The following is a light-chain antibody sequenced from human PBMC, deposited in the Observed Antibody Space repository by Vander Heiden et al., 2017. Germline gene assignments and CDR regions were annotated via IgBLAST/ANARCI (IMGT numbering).Light chain of an antibody. J-gene: IGKJ5*01. Sequence: EIVMTQSPATLSVSPGERATLSCRASQSLSTNLAWYQQKPGQAPRLLIYGAFTRATGIPARFSGSGSGTEFTLTITSLQSEDFAVYYCQQYKDWPPITFGQGTRLEIK. CDR3: QQYKDWPPIT. CDR1: QSLSTN. V-gene: IGKV3-15*01. CDR2: GAF.